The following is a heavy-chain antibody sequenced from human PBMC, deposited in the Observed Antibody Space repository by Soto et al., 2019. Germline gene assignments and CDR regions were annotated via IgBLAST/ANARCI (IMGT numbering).Heavy chain of an antibody. J-gene: IGHJ6*02. CDR1: GFSLSTSGVG. Sequence: QITLKESGPTLLKPTQPLTLTCTFSGFSLSTSGVGVGWIRQPPGKALQWLALIYWDDDERFSPSLRNRLTITKDTSKNQVVLTMNNMDPVETATYYCAHQTYYYCSGTIDVWGQGTTVTVSS. CDR3: AHQTYYYCSGTIDV. V-gene: IGHV2-5*02. CDR2: IYWDDDE. D-gene: IGHD3-10*01.